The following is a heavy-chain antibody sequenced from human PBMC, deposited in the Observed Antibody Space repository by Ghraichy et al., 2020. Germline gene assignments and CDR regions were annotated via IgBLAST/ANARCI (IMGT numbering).Heavy chain of an antibody. D-gene: IGHD2-2*01. J-gene: IGHJ5*02. CDR1: GGSLSSYY. Sequence: SQTLSLTCTVSGGSLSSYYWSWIRQPPGKGLEWIGYIYYSGSTNYNPSLKSRVTISVDTSKNQFSLKLSSVTAADTAVYYCAAIEWGYCSSTSCHTNWFDPWGQGTLVTVSS. CDR3: AAIEWGYCSSTSCHTNWFDP. CDR2: IYYSGST. V-gene: IGHV4-59*01.